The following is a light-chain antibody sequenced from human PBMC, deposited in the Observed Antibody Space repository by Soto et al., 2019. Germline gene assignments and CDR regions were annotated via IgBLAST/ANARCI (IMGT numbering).Light chain of an antibody. CDR1: SGHSNYA. Sequence: QPLLTQSPSASASLGASVKLTCTLSSGHSNYAIAWHQHQAEKGPRFLMKLNDDGSHIKGDGIPDRFSGSSSGAERYLTISSLQSEDEADYYCQTWGTGTPYVFGTGTKLTVL. V-gene: IGLV4-69*01. J-gene: IGLJ1*01. CDR2: LNDDGSH. CDR3: QTWGTGTPYV.